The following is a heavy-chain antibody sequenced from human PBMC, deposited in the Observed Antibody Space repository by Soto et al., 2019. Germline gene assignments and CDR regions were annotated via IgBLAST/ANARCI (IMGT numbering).Heavy chain of an antibody. D-gene: IGHD6-6*01. CDR1: GYSFTSYD. CDR2: MNPNSGNT. V-gene: IGHV1-8*01. CDR3: ARVSMGSSSEDFQH. Sequence: QVQLVQSGAEVKKPGASVKVSCKASGYSFTSYDINWVRQATGQGLEWMGWMNPNSGNTGYAQKFQGRVTRTRNTSLSTAYMELSSLRSEDTAVYYCARVSMGSSSEDFQHWGQGTLVTVSS. J-gene: IGHJ1*01.